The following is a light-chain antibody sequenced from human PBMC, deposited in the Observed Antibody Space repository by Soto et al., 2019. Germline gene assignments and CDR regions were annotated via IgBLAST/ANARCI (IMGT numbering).Light chain of an antibody. CDR3: HQYYSWPLT. CDR2: AAS. CDR1: QSVGSD. V-gene: IGKV3-15*01. Sequence: EKLMTQTPATLSVAPGERATLSCRASQSVGSDLAWYQQKPGQPPRLLIYAASTRATDIPDRFSGSGSGTEFTLTISSLQSEDFAVYYCHQYYSWPLTFGGGTKVDIK. J-gene: IGKJ4*01.